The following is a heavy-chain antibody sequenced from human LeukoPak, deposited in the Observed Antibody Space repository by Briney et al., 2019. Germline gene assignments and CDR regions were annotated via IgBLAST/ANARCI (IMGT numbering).Heavy chain of an antibody. J-gene: IGHJ4*02. CDR3: ARDPSGYCSSTSCYDFDY. Sequence: SETLSLTCTVSGGSISSYYWSWIRQPAGKGLEWIGRIYTSGSTNYNPSLKSRVTMSVDTSKNQFSLKLSSVTAADTAVYYCARDPSGYCSSTSCYDFDYWGQGTLVTVSS. V-gene: IGHV4-4*07. D-gene: IGHD2-2*01. CDR1: GGSISSYY. CDR2: IYTSGST.